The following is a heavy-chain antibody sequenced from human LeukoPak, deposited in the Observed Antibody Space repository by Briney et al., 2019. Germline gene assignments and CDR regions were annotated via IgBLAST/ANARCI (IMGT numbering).Heavy chain of an antibody. CDR1: GGSISSSNW. CDR3: ARAQGSGGVHEYYYYYGMDV. Sequence: PSETLSLTCAVSGGSISSSNWWSWVRQPPGKGLEWIGEIYHSGSTNYNPSLKSRVTISVDKSKNQFSLKLSSVTAADTAVYYCARAQGSGGVHEYYYYYGMDVWGQGTTVTVSS. J-gene: IGHJ6*02. V-gene: IGHV4-4*02. CDR2: IYHSGST. D-gene: IGHD3-10*01.